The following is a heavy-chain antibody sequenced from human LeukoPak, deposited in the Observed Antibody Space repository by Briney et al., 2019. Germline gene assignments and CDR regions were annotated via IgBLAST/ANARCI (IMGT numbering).Heavy chain of an antibody. V-gene: IGHV1-24*01. Sequence: ASVKVSCKVSGYTLTELSMHWVRQAPGKGLEWMGGFDPEDGETIYARKFQGRVTMTEDTSTDTAYMELSSLRSEDTAVYYCATGRDIVVVVAGYAFDIWGQGTMVTVSS. CDR1: GYTLTELS. D-gene: IGHD2-15*01. CDR2: FDPEDGET. J-gene: IGHJ3*02. CDR3: ATGRDIVVVVAGYAFDI.